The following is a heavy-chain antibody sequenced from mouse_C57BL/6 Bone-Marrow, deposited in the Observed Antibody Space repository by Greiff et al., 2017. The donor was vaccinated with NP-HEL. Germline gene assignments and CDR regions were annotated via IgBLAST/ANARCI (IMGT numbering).Heavy chain of an antibody. CDR2: IDPEDGET. CDR3: AVLLWLPYYAMDY. Sequence: VQLQQSGAELVKPGASVKLSCTASGFNIQDYYMHWVKQRTEQGLEWIGRIDPEDGETKYAPNFQGKATITADTSSNTAYLQLSSLTSEDTAVYYCAVLLWLPYYAMDYWGQGNSVTVSS. D-gene: IGHD2-2*01. CDR1: GFNIQDYY. V-gene: IGHV14-2*01. J-gene: IGHJ4*01.